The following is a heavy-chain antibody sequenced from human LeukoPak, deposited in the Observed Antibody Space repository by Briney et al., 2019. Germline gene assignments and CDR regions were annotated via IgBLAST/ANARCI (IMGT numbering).Heavy chain of an antibody. D-gene: IGHD5-18*01. CDR2: ISGYSDSS. V-gene: IGHV1-18*01. J-gene: IGHJ4*02. Sequence: GASVKVSCKASGYTFVNHGISWVRQAPGQGLEWLGWISGYSDSSHYGQSVQGRVTMITDVATSTAYLELRSLRSDDTAVYYCARASSTQIQLWYFDYWGQGTLVTVSS. CDR3: ARASSTQIQLWYFDY. CDR1: GYTFVNHG.